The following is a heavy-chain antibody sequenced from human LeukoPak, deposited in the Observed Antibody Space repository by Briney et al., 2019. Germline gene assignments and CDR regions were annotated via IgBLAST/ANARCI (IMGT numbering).Heavy chain of an antibody. V-gene: IGHV4-59*01. CDR1: GGSISNKY. CDR3: ARDSEGVDV. Sequence: SETLSLTCTVSGGSISNKYWSWIRQPPGKGLEWIGYIYYSGSTNYNPSLKSRVTILVDTSKNQFSLKLSSVTAADTAVYYCARDSEGVDVWGKGTTVTISS. J-gene: IGHJ6*04. CDR2: IYYSGST.